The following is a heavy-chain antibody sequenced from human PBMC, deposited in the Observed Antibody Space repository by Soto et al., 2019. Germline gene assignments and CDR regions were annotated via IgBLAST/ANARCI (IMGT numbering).Heavy chain of an antibody. CDR2: ISGSGGST. J-gene: IGHJ6*03. D-gene: IGHD4-17*01. V-gene: IGHV3-23*01. CDR3: AKTYGDRGDYYYYYMDV. CDR1: GFTFSSYA. Sequence: GGSLRLSCAASGFTFSSYAMSWVRQAPGKGLEWVSAISGSGGSTYYADSVKGRFTISRDNSKNTLYLQMNSLRAEETAVYYCAKTYGDRGDYYYYYMDVWGKGTTVTVSS.